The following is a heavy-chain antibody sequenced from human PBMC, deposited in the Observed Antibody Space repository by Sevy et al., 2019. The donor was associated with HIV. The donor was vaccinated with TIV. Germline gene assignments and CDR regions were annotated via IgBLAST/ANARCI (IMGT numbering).Heavy chain of an antibody. J-gene: IGHJ4*02. CDR3: AKARETYYYGAGTLDS. Sequence: GGSLGLSCAASGFSFSSYGMHWVRQAPGKGLEWVAVMWYDGGDKYYAESVKGRFTISGDNSKNTLYLQMNSLRAEDTDGYYCAKARETYYYGAGTLDSWGQGTLVTVSS. V-gene: IGHV3-33*06. CDR2: MWYDGGDK. D-gene: IGHD3-10*01. CDR1: GFSFSSYG.